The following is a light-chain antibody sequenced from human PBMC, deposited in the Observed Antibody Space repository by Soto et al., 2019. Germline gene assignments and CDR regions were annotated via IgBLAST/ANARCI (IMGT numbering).Light chain of an antibody. CDR2: DVS. J-gene: IGLJ1*01. V-gene: IGLV2-14*03. Sequence: SVLTQPASVSGSPGQSITISCTGTSSDVGGYNYVSWYQHHPGKAPKLMIYDVSNRPSGVSNRFSGSKSGNTASLIISGLQAEDEADYDCSSYTSSSTLSTYVFGTGTKVTVL. CDR1: SSDVGGYNY. CDR3: SSYTSSSTLSTYV.